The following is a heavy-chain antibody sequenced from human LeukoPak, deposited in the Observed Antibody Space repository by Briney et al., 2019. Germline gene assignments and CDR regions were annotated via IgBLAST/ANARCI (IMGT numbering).Heavy chain of an antibody. CDR1: GGTFSSYA. CDR2: IIPIFGTA. Sequence: GASVKVSCKASGGTFSSYAISWVRQDPGQGLEWMRGIIPIFGTANYAQKFQGRVTITADESTSTAYMELSSQRSEDTAVYYCARSYPRFYCSRTSCPYDAFDIWGQGTMVTVSS. CDR3: ARSYPRFYCSRTSCPYDAFDI. D-gene: IGHD2-2*01. J-gene: IGHJ3*02. V-gene: IGHV1-69*13.